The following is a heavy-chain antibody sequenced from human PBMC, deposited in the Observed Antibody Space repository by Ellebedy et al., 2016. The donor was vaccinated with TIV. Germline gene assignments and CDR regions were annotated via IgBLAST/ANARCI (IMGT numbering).Heavy chain of an antibody. CDR2: IIPILNVV. J-gene: IGHJ4*02. Sequence: AASVKVSCKASGETSSSHALNWVRQAPGQGLEWVGRIIPILNVVNYARKFQGRVTITADRSTNTVYLEVTRLRSEDTAVYYCARWGPYSGTFQGPFDFWGQGVLVTVSS. V-gene: IGHV1-69*04. D-gene: IGHD5-12*01. CDR3: ARWGPYSGTFQGPFDF. CDR1: GETSSSHA.